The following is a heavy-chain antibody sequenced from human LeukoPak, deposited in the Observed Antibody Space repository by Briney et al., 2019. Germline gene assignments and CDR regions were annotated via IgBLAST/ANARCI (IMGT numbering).Heavy chain of an antibody. Sequence: PGGSLRLSCAASGFTFSNYGMHWVRQAPGKGLEWVAFIRYDGSNKYYADSVKGRFTISRDNSKNTLYLQMNSLRAEDTAVYYCAKDRDDILTGSFDYWGQGTLVTVSS. CDR1: GFTFSNYG. CDR2: IRYDGSNK. D-gene: IGHD3-9*01. CDR3: AKDRDDILTGSFDY. V-gene: IGHV3-30*02. J-gene: IGHJ4*02.